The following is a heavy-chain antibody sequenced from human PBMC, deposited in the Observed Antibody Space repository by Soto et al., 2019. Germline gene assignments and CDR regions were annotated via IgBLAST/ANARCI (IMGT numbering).Heavy chain of an antibody. Sequence: ASVKVSCKASGYTFTDYYMHWVRQAPGQGLEWMGWINPNSGGTNYAQKLQGRVTMTRDTSFSTAYMELSRLRSDDTAVYYCATTFYYDSSGHYHFDFWGQGTLVTVSS. D-gene: IGHD3-22*01. CDR1: GYTFTDYY. V-gene: IGHV1-2*02. CDR3: ATTFYYDSSGHYHFDF. J-gene: IGHJ4*02. CDR2: INPNSGGT.